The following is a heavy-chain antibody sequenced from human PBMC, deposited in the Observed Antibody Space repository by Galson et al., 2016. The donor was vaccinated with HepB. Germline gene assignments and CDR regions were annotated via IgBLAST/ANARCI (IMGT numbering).Heavy chain of an antibody. J-gene: IGHJ3*02. CDR3: ALEYNTSYVNAFDI. Sequence: SVKVSCKASGYTFTSYDINWVRQATGQGLEWMGWMNPNSGYTGFSQRFQGRVTMTRDTSTSTVYMELSSLRSEDTAVYYCALEYNTSYVNAFDIWGQWTLVTVSS. V-gene: IGHV1-8*01. CDR2: MNPNSGYT. CDR1: GYTFTSYD. D-gene: IGHD6-6*01.